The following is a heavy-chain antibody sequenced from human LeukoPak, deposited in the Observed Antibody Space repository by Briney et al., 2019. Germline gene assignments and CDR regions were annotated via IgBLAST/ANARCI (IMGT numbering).Heavy chain of an antibody. J-gene: IGHJ4*02. Sequence: GGSLRLSCAASGFTFSSYGMHWVRQAPGKGLEWVAVISYDGSNKYYADSVKGRSTISRDNSKNTLYLQMNSLRAEDTAVYYCAKDLWYGDYWGQGTLVTVSS. V-gene: IGHV3-30*18. CDR3: AKDLWYGDY. CDR1: GFTFSSYG. D-gene: IGHD6-13*01. CDR2: ISYDGSNK.